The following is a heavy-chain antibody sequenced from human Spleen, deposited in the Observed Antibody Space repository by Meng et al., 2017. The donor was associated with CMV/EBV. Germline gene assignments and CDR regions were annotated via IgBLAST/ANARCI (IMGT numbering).Heavy chain of an antibody. V-gene: IGHV1-69*02. CDR2: IIPILGIA. D-gene: IGHD2-21*01. CDR3: ARYPGVELGDPGPFDY. J-gene: IGHJ4*02. CDR1: GGTFSSYT. Sequence: KVSCKASGGTFSSYTISWVRQAPGQGLEWMGRIIPILGIANYAQKFQGRVTITADKSTSTAYMELSSLRSEDTAVYYCARYPGVELGDPGPFDYWGQGTLVTVSS.